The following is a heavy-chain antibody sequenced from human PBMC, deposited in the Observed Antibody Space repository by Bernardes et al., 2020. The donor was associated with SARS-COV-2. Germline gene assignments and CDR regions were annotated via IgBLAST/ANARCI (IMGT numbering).Heavy chain of an antibody. D-gene: IGHD5-18*01. Sequence: GGSLRLSCAASGFTFSAYRMNWVRQAPGKGLEWVSYISPSSSTIYYADSVKGRFTISRDNAKNSLFLQMNSLRPEDTAVYYCARDLSWYTYGSYYLDSWGQGILVTVSS. CDR2: ISPSSSTI. CDR1: GFTFSAYR. V-gene: IGHV3-48*01. J-gene: IGHJ4*02. CDR3: ARDLSWYTYGSYYLDS.